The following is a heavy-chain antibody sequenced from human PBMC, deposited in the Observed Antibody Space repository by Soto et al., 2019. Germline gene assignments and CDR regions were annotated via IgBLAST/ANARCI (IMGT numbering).Heavy chain of an antibody. Sequence: QVQLVQSGAEVKKPGASVKVSRKASGYTFTSYDINWVRQATGQGLEWMGWMNPNSGNTGYAQKFQGRVTMTRNTSISTAYIELSSLRFDDTAVYYSARVRQLRDFDWCGMDVWGQGTTVTVSS. CDR3: ARVRQLRDFDWCGMDV. J-gene: IGHJ6*01. CDR1: GYTFTSYD. CDR2: MNPNSGNT. V-gene: IGHV1-8*01. D-gene: IGHD3-9*01.